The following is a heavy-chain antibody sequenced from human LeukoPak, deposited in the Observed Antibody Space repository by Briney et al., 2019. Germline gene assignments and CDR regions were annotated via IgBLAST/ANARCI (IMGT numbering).Heavy chain of an antibody. Sequence: SETLSLTXTVSGGSISSSSYYWGWIRQPPGTGLEWIGSIYYSGSTYYNPSLKSRVTISVDTSKNQFSLKLSSVTAADTAMHYCASPRFGTYYYFYMDVWGKGTTVTVSS. CDR3: ASPRFGTYYYFYMDV. V-gene: IGHV4-39*01. CDR2: IYYSGST. J-gene: IGHJ6*03. CDR1: GGSISSSSYY. D-gene: IGHD3-16*01.